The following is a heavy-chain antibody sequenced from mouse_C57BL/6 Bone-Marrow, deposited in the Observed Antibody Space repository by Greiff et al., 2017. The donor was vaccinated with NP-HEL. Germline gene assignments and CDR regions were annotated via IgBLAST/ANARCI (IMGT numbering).Heavy chain of an antibody. CDR2: IDPSDSYT. CDR1: GYTFTSYW. V-gene: IGHV1-50*01. CDR3: ARGGAGVAY. J-gene: IGHJ3*01. Sequence: QVQLKEPGAELVKPGASVKLSCKASGYTFTSYWMQWVKQRPGQGLEWIGEIDPSDSYTNSNQKFKGKATLTVDTSSSTAYMQLSSLTSEDSAVYYCARGGAGVAYWGQGTLVTVSA.